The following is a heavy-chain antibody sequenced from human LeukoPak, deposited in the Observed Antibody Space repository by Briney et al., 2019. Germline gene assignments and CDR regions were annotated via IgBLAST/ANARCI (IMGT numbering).Heavy chain of an antibody. D-gene: IGHD5-24*01. CDR1: GFTFSSYA. V-gene: IGHV3-23*01. Sequence: GGSLRLSCAASGFTFSSYAMSWVRQAPGKGLEWVSTISESGANTHYAASVKGRFTISRDDSKNTLYVQMNSLRVEDTAVYYCAKGVKRWLQESYFDYWGQGTLATVSS. CDR2: ISESGANT. CDR3: AKGVKRWLQESYFDY. J-gene: IGHJ4*02.